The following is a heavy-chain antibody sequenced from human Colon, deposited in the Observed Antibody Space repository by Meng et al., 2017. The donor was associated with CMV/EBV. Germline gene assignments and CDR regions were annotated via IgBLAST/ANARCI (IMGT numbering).Heavy chain of an antibody. CDR3: AKDTRLCTGGTCYSILDH. D-gene: IGHD2-15*01. CDR2: ITWNSDTI. J-gene: IGHJ1*01. V-gene: IGHV3-9*01. CDR1: GFRFDDFG. Sequence: GGSLRLSCEASGFRFDDFGMHWVRHAPGKGLEWVSGITWNSDTIDYADSVKGRFTVSRDNANKFLYLLMSSLRPEDTALYYCAKDTRLCTGGTCYSILDHWGQGTQVTVSS.